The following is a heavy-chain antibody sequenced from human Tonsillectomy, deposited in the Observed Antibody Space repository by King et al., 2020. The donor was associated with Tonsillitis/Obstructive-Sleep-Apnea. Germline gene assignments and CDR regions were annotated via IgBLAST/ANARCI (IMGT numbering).Heavy chain of an antibody. CDR1: GGSISSSSSY. CDR2: IYYSGST. J-gene: IGHJ6*03. Sequence: QLQESGPGLVKPSETLSLTCTVSGGSISSSSSYWGWIRHPPGKGLEWVASIYYSGSTYYNPSLKSRVTISVDTSKDQFSLDLSSVTAADTARYICVGRREYGDSTDYYFYYMDVWGKGTTVTVSS. D-gene: IGHD4-17*01. V-gene: IGHV4-39*01. CDR3: VGRREYGDSTDYYFYYMDV.